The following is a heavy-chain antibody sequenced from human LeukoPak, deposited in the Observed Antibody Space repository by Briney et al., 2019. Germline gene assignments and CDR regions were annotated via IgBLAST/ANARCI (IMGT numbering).Heavy chain of an antibody. CDR1: GFTFSSYG. V-gene: IGHV3-21*01. CDR3: ARDMGYCSSTSCPWGAFDI. D-gene: IGHD2-2*01. J-gene: IGHJ3*02. Sequence: GGSLRLSCAASGFTFSSYGMNWVRQAPGKGLEWVSSISSSSSYIYYADSVKGRFTISRDNAKNSLYLQMNSLRAEDTAVYYCARDMGYCSSTSCPWGAFDIWGQGTMVTVSS. CDR2: ISSSSSYI.